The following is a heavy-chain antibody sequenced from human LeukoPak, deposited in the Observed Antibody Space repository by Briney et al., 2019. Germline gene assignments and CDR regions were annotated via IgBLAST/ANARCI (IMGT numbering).Heavy chain of an antibody. CDR2: INHSGST. V-gene: IGHV4-34*01. D-gene: IGHD3-10*01. CDR3: ARDSLWFGGPR. CDR1: GGSFSDYY. Sequence: PSETLSLTCAVYGGSFSDYYWSWIRQPPGKGLEWIGEINHSGSTNYNPSLKSRVTILVDTSKNQFSLKLSSVTATDTAVYYCARDSLWFGGPRWGQGTLVTVS. J-gene: IGHJ4*02.